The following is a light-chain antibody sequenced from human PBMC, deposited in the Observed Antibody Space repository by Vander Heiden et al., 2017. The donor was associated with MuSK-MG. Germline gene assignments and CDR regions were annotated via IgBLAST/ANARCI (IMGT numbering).Light chain of an antibody. CDR3: QQYVSAPYT. Sequence: EIVLTQSLGTLSLSPGARATLSSRASQSVSSSYLAWYQQKPGQAPGLLMYGASSRATGIQDRFSGSESETDFNLTISRLEPEDFAVYYCQQYVSAPYTSGQGSRLKI. CDR2: GAS. CDR1: QSVSSSY. J-gene: IGKJ2*01. V-gene: IGKV3-20*01.